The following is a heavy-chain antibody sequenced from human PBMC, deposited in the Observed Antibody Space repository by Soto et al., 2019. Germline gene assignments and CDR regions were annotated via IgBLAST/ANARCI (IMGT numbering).Heavy chain of an antibody. D-gene: IGHD3-16*01. V-gene: IGHV4-39*01. J-gene: IGHJ4*02. CDR3: ASQIGGFDY. CDR2: IYYSGST. CDR1: GGSISSSSYY. Sequence: SETLSLTCTASGGSISSSSYYWGWIRQPPGKGLEWIGSIYYSGSTYYNPSLKSRVTISVDTSKNQFSLKLSSVTAADTAVYYCASQIGGFDYWGQGTLVTVSS.